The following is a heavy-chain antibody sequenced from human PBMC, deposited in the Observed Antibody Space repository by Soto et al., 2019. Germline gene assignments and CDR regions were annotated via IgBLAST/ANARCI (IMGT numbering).Heavy chain of an antibody. J-gene: IGHJ6*02. CDR3: AKDRQRVAAKFYGMDV. V-gene: IGHV3-30*18. D-gene: IGHD2-15*01. CDR2: ISYDGSNK. CDR1: GFTFSSYG. Sequence: GGSLRLSCAASGFTFSSYGMHWVRQAPGKGLEWVAVISYDGSNKYYADSVKGRFTISRDNSKNTLYLQMNSLRAEDTAVYYCAKDRQRVAAKFYGMDVWGQGTTVTVSS.